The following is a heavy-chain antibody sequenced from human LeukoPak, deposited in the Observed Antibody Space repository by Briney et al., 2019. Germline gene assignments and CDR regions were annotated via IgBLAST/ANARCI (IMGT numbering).Heavy chain of an antibody. CDR2: IYYSGST. V-gene: IGHV4-59*01. Sequence: SETLSLTCTISGGSISTYYWSWIRQPPGKGLEWIGYIYYSGSTNYNPTLKSRVTISVDTSKTQFSLKLSSVTAADTAVYYCARGTYYYDSSGYPHDGLDIWGQGTTVTVSS. CDR1: GGSISTYY. D-gene: IGHD3-22*01. CDR3: ARGTYYYDSSGYPHDGLDI. J-gene: IGHJ3*02.